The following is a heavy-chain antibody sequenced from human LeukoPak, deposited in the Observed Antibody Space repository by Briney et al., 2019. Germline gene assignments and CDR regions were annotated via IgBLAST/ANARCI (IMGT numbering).Heavy chain of an antibody. J-gene: IGHJ4*02. CDR2: ISAYNGNT. Sequence: ASVKVSCKASGYTFTSYGISWVRQAHGQGLEWMGWISAYNGNTNYAQRLQGRVTMTTDTSTSTAYMELRSLRSDDTAVYYCARLDTYYDFWSGYPAFDYWGQGTLVTVSS. CDR3: ARLDTYYDFWSGYPAFDY. CDR1: GYTFTSYG. V-gene: IGHV1-18*01. D-gene: IGHD3-3*01.